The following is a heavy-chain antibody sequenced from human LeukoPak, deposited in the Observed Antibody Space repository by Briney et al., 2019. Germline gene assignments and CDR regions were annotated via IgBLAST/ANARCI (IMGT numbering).Heavy chain of an antibody. CDR3: ARGRWVTMAAYYFDY. V-gene: IGHV1-8*01. Sequence: ASVKVSRKASGYTFTSYDINWVRQATGQGLEWMGWMNPNSGNTGYAQKFQGRVTMTRNTSISTAYMELSSLRSEDTAVYYCARGRWVTMAAYYFDYWGQGTLVTVSS. J-gene: IGHJ4*02. CDR2: MNPNSGNT. CDR1: GYTFTSYD. D-gene: IGHD3-10*01.